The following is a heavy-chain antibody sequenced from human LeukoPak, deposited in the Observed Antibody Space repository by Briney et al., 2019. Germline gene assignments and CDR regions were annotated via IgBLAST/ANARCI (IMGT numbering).Heavy chain of an antibody. V-gene: IGHV3-30*18. D-gene: IGHD3-22*01. Sequence: GTSLRLSCAASGFSFNSYGIHWVRQAPGKGLEWVAVISYDGSNKYYADSVKGRFTISRDNSKNTLYLQMNSLRAEDTAVYYCAKEAHNYYDSSEGDATSDAFDIWGQGTMVTVSS. CDR3: AKEAHNYYDSSEGDATSDAFDI. J-gene: IGHJ3*02. CDR1: GFSFNSYG. CDR2: ISYDGSNK.